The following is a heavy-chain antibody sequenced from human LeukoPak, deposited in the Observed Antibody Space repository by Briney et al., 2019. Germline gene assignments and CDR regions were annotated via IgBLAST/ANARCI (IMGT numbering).Heavy chain of an antibody. CDR2: ITGNSGAT. CDR3: TKCGTTCYANAFYI. Sequence: GGSLGLSCAASGFTFSTYGLHWVRQAPGKGLEWVSAITGNSGATEYADSVKGRFTISRDNSRNTLYLQMNSLTADDTAVYYCTKCGTTCYANAFYIWGQGTMVSVSS. CDR1: GFTFSTYG. J-gene: IGHJ3*02. D-gene: IGHD2-2*01. V-gene: IGHV3-23*01.